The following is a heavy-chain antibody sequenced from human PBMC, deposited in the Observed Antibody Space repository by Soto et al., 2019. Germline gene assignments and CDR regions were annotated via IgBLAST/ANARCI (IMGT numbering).Heavy chain of an antibody. CDR3: TRLRYSGSYPSFDY. Sequence: EVQLVESGGGLVQPGGSLRLSCAASGFTFSSSDMHWVRQATGKGLEWVSDIGTAGDTYYRDSVKGRFTISRQNDKNSLYLQMNSLRAEDTAVYYCTRLRYSGSYPSFDYWGQGTLVTVSS. V-gene: IGHV3-13*01. D-gene: IGHD1-26*01. CDR1: GFTFSSSD. CDR2: IGTAGDT. J-gene: IGHJ4*02.